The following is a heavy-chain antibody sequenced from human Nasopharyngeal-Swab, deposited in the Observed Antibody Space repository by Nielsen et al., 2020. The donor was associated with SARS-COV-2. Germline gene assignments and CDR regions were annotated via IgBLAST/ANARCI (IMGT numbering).Heavy chain of an antibody. D-gene: IGHD6-13*01. CDR2: IYYNGNT. CDR3: VRSSSWYYFDY. CDR1: GDSIAYSTFY. Sequence: SETLSLTCTVSGDSIAYSTFYWGWNRQPQGQGLEWIGNIYYNGNTYQNPSLKSRLTISVDKSKNPFSLQLSSVTAADTAVYYCVRSSSWYYFDYWAQGTQVTVSS. J-gene: IGHJ4*02. V-gene: IGHV4-39*01.